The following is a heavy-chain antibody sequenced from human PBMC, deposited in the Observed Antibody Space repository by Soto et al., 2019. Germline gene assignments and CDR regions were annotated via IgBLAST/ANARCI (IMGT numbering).Heavy chain of an antibody. J-gene: IGHJ4*02. V-gene: IGHV3-21*02. Sequence: EVQLVESGGGLVKPGGSLRLSCAASGFTFSSYNMAWVRQAPGKGLEWVASISSGSSHIYYTHSVKGRFTISRDNAKNSLFLQINSLRADATAVYYCARDFDYWGQGTLVTVSS. CDR2: ISSGSSHI. CDR3: ARDFDY. CDR1: GFTFSSYN.